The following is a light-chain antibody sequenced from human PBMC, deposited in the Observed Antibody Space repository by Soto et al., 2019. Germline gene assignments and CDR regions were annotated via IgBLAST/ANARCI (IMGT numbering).Light chain of an antibody. CDR1: QNVGNN. J-gene: IGKJ5*01. CDR2: GAS. V-gene: IGKV3-20*01. CDR3: QQYGSSSFT. Sequence: EIVMTQSPATLSVSPLEISSLSCGASQNVGNNLVWYQQKPGQAPRLLIYGASSRATGIPDRFSGSGSGTDFTLTISRLEPEDFAVYYCQQYGSSSFTFGQGTRLEIK.